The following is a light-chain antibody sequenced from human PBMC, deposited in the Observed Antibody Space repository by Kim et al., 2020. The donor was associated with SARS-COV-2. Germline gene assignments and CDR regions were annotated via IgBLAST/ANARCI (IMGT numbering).Light chain of an antibody. CDR2: GTS. V-gene: IGKV1-12*01. J-gene: IGKJ4*01. CDR1: QFEDSS. Sequence: DIQMTQSPSSVSAPVGDRVTLTCRASQFEDSSVAWYQQKPGKAPRLLISGTSTLQSGVPSRFSGSRSGTEFSLTVTTLQPEDFATYFCQQGMSFPLTFGGGTKVDIK. CDR3: QQGMSFPLT.